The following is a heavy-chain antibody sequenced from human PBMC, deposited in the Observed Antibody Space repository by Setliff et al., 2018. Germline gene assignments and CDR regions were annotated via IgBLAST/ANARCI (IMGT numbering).Heavy chain of an antibody. CDR2: ISSSSSYT. Sequence: GGSLRLSCAASGFTFSDYYMSWIRQAPGKGLEWVSYISSSSSYTDYADSVKGRFTISRDNAKNSLYLQMNSLRAEDTAVYYCARLWFGELLPDVWGKGTTVTVSS. V-gene: IGHV3-11*03. J-gene: IGHJ6*04. CDR3: ARLWFGELLPDV. D-gene: IGHD3-10*01. CDR1: GFTFSDYY.